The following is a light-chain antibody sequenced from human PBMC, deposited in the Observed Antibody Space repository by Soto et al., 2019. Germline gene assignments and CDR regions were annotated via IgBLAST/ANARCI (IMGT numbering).Light chain of an antibody. J-gene: IGLJ1*01. CDR3: AAWDDSLNGYV. V-gene: IGLV1-44*01. CDR1: SSNIGSNT. CDR2: SNN. Sequence: QSVLTQPPSASGTPGQRVTISCSGSSSNIGSNTVNWFQQLPGSAPTLLIYSNNQRPSGVPDRFSGSKSGTLASLAISGLQSEDEADYYCAAWDDSLNGYVFGTGTKVTVL.